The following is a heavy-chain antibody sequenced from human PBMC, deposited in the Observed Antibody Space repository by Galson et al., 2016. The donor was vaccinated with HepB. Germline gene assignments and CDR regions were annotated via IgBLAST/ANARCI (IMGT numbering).Heavy chain of an antibody. CDR3: TRGDRPGRHYDFWRGPNYGLDV. Sequence: SETLSLTCTVSGGSISTNNHYWVWVRQPPGKGLEWVGTIFYTGTTYYSPSLKRRVNVSVDTSRNQFSLKLSSMTAADPAVYYCTRGDRPGRHYDFWRGPNYGLDVWGQGTTVTVSS. V-gene: IGHV4-39*02. J-gene: IGHJ6*02. CDR1: GGSISTNNHY. D-gene: IGHD3-3*01. CDR2: IFYTGTT.